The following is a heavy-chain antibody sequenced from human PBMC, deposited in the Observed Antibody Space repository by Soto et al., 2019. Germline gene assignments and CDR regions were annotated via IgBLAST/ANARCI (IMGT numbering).Heavy chain of an antibody. CDR1: GGSISSYY. V-gene: IGHV4-59*01. J-gene: IGHJ4*02. CDR3: ARDGHFGDFDY. D-gene: IGHD3-10*01. CDR2: IYYSGST. Sequence: SETLSLTCTVSGGSISSYYWSWIRQPPGKGLEWIGYIYYSGSTNYNPSLKSRVTISVDTSKNQFSLKLSSVTAADTAVYYCARDGHFGDFDYWGQGTLVTVS.